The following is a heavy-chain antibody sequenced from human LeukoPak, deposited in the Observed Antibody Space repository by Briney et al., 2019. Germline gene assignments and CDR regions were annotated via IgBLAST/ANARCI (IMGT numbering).Heavy chain of an antibody. CDR2: ISSSSSYI. CDR3: ARDTDCSSTSCYVNALDY. Sequence: GGSLRLSCAASGSTFSSYSMNWVRQAPGKGLEWVSSISSSSSYIYYADSVKGRFTISRDNAKNSLYLQMNSLRAEDAAVYYCARDTDCSSTSCYVNALDYWGQGTLVTVSS. J-gene: IGHJ4*02. D-gene: IGHD2-2*01. CDR1: GSTFSSYS. V-gene: IGHV3-21*06.